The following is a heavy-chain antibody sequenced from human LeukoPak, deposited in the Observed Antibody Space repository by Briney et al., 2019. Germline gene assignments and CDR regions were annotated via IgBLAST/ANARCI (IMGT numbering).Heavy chain of an antibody. D-gene: IGHD3-10*01. CDR1: GGSISSSSYY. CDR3: ARDLWFGEKNLDY. Sequence: SETLSLTCTVSGGSISSSSYYWGWIRQPPGKGLEWIGSIYYSGSTYYNPSLKSRVTISVDTSKNQFSLKLSSVTAADTAVYYCARDLWFGEKNLDYWGQGTLVTVSS. J-gene: IGHJ4*02. CDR2: IYYSGST. V-gene: IGHV4-39*02.